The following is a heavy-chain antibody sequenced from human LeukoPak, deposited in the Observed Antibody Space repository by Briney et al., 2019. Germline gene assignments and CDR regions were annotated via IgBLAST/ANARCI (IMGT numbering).Heavy chain of an antibody. Sequence: PGGSLRLSCAASGFTVSSNYMSWVRQAPGKGLEWVSVIYSGGSTYYADSVKGRFTISRDNSKNTLYLQMNSLRAEDTAVYYCARDPRYCGGDCYPDYWGQGTLVTVSS. D-gene: IGHD2-21*02. CDR2: IYSGGST. CDR3: ARDPRYCGGDCYPDY. V-gene: IGHV3-66*01. J-gene: IGHJ4*02. CDR1: GFTVSSNY.